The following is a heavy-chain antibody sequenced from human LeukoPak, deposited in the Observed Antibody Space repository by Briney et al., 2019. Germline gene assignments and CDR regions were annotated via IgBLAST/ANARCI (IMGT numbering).Heavy chain of an antibody. V-gene: IGHV4-34*01. CDR1: GGSFSGYY. Sequence: SETLSLTCAVYGGSFSGYYWSWIRQPPGKGLEWIGEINHSGSTNYNPSLKSRVTISVDTSKNQFSLKLSSVTAADTAVYYCARAFSMVTYYYYYYMDVWGKGTTVTASS. D-gene: IGHD3-10*01. J-gene: IGHJ6*03. CDR2: INHSGST. CDR3: ARAFSMVTYYYYYYMDV.